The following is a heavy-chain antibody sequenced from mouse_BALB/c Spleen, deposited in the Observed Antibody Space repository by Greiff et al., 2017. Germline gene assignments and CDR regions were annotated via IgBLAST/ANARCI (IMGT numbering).Heavy chain of an antibody. V-gene: IGHV7-3*02. CDR1: GFTFTDYY. Sequence: EVKLQESGGGLVQPGGSLRLSCATSGFTFTDYYMSWVRQPPGKALEWLGFIRNKANGYTTEYSASVKGRFTISRDNSQSILYLQMNTLRAEDSATYYCARAKFITTADWYFDVWGAGTTVTVSS. J-gene: IGHJ1*01. CDR2: IRNKANGYTT. D-gene: IGHD1-2*01. CDR3: ARAKFITTADWYFDV.